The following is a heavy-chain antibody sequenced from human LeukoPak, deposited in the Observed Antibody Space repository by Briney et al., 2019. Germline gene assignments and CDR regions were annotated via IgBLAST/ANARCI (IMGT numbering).Heavy chain of an antibody. V-gene: IGHV3-7*01. D-gene: IGHD3/OR15-3a*01. Sequence: GGSLRLSCAASGFTFSSYWMTWVRQAPGKGLEWVASIKQDGSDKYYVDSVKGRFTISRDNAKSSVYLQMNSLRVEDTAVFYCARDGGTGWNYWGQGTLVTVSS. J-gene: IGHJ4*02. CDR3: ARDGGTGWNY. CDR1: GFTFSSYW. CDR2: IKQDGSDK.